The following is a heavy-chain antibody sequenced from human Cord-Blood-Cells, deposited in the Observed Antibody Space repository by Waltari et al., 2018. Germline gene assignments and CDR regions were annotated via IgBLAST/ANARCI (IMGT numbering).Heavy chain of an antibody. V-gene: IGHV4-34*01. D-gene: IGHD1-26*01. J-gene: IGHJ3*02. CDR2: INHSGST. CDR1: GGSFRGYY. CDR3: ARREGYSGSRDAFDI. Sequence: QVQLQQWGAGLLKPSETLSLTCAVYGGSFRGYYWSWIRQPPGKGLEWIGEINHSGSTNYNPSLKSRVTISVDTSKNQFSLKLSSVTAADTAVYYCARREGYSGSRDAFDIWGQGTMVTVSS.